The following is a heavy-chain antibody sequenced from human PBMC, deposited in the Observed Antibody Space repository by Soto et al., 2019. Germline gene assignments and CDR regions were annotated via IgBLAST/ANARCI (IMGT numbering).Heavy chain of an antibody. D-gene: IGHD3-3*01. Sequence: EMQLLESGGGLVQPGGSLRLSCTASGFAFSSFAMSWVRQAPGKGLEWVSSISGGATNTYYTDSVKGRFIISRDNSKNTQDLQMSSLRADDTAVYYCAKAPDYDLWGGRPPTVDSWGQGTLVTVSS. V-gene: IGHV3-23*01. CDR3: AKAPDYDLWGGRPPTVDS. CDR2: ISGGATNT. J-gene: IGHJ4*02. CDR1: GFAFSSFA.